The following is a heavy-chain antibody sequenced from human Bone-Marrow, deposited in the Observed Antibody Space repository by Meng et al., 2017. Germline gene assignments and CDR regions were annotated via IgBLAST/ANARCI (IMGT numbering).Heavy chain of an antibody. CDR2: IIPIFGTA. J-gene: IGHJ3*02. CDR1: GYTLTSYA. CDR3: ARPLRDYYDSSGSQLGAFDI. Sequence: SVKVSCKASGYTLTSYAINWLRQAPGQGLEWMGGIIPIFGTANYAQKFQGRVTITTDESTSTAYMELSSLRSEDTAVYYCARPLRDYYDSSGSQLGAFDIWGQGTRVT. V-gene: IGHV1-69*05. D-gene: IGHD3-22*01.